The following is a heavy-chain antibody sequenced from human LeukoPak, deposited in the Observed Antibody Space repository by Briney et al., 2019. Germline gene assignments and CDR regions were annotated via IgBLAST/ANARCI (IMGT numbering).Heavy chain of an antibody. J-gene: IGHJ4*02. V-gene: IGHV4-34*01. Sequence: SETLSLTCAVYGGSFSGYYWSWIRQPPGKGLEWIGEIYHSGSTNYNPSLKSRITISVDTSKNQFSLKLSSVTAADTAVYYCARHYNYYDSSAPGYWGQGTLVTVSS. CDR1: GGSFSGYY. D-gene: IGHD3-22*01. CDR3: ARHYNYYDSSAPGY. CDR2: IYHSGST.